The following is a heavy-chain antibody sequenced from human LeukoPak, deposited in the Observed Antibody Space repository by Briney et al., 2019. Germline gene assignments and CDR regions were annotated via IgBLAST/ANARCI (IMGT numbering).Heavy chain of an antibody. D-gene: IGHD3-3*01. J-gene: IGHJ4*02. Sequence: GGSLRLSCAASGFTFSSYWMSWVRQAPGKGLEGVANIKQDGSEKYYVDSVKGRFTISRDNAKNSLYLQMNSLRAEDTAVYYCARRRVGVVIKGFDYWGQGTLVTVSS. V-gene: IGHV3-7*01. CDR1: GFTFSSYW. CDR2: IKQDGSEK. CDR3: ARRRVGVVIKGFDY.